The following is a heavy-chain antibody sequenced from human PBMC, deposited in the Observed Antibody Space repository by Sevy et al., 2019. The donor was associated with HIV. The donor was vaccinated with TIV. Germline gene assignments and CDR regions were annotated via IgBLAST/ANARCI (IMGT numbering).Heavy chain of an antibody. Sequence: GGSRRLSCVVSRFTSSNYWMHWVRQAPGKGLVWVSRINSDGRITTYADSVKGRFTISRDLAKNTLYLQMNSVRVEDTAVYFCARGTAGVASLWGQGTLVTVSS. CDR3: ARGTAGVASL. J-gene: IGHJ4*02. CDR1: RFTSSNYW. D-gene: IGHD3-10*01. CDR2: INSDGRIT. V-gene: IGHV3-74*01.